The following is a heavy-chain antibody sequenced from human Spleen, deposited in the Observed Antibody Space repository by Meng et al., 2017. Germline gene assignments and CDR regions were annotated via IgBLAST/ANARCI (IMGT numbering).Heavy chain of an antibody. CDR1: GGSFSDYY. D-gene: IGHD4-11*01. CDR3: ARGPTTMAHDFDY. J-gene: IGHJ4*02. V-gene: IGHV4-34*01. CDR2: INHSGST. Sequence: QVHAKEWGAGLLKPSETLSLTCVVSGGSFSDYYWSWIRQPPGKGLEWIGEINHSGSTNYNPSLENRATISVDTSQNNLSLKLSSVTAADSAVYYCARGPTTMAHDFDYWGQGTLVTVSS.